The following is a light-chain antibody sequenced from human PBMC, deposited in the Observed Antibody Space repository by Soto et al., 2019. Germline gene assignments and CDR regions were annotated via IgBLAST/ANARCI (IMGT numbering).Light chain of an antibody. CDR2: GSS. CDR3: HQYGRSPPYT. CDR1: QSVSNNY. Sequence: EVVLTQSPGTLSLSPGERATLSCRASQSVSNNYFAWYQQKPGQAPRLLIFGSSDSATGIADRFSGSRSGTEFILTISRLEHEDFAVYYCHQYGRSPPYTFGQGTKLEIK. J-gene: IGKJ2*01. V-gene: IGKV3-20*01.